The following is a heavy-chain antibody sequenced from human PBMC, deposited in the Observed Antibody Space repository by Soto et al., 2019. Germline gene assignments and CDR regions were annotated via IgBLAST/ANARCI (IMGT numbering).Heavy chain of an antibody. J-gene: IGHJ6*02. D-gene: IGHD6-13*01. CDR1: GGTFSSYA. V-gene: IGHV1-69*01. Sequence: LNVSCKASGGTFSSYAISWVRQAPGQGLEWMGGIIPIFGTANYAQKFQGRVTITADESTSTAYMELSSLRSEDTAVYYCASKLNSSSWYRHYYYYYGMDVWGQGTTVTVSS. CDR2: IIPIFGTA. CDR3: ASKLNSSSWYRHYYYYYGMDV.